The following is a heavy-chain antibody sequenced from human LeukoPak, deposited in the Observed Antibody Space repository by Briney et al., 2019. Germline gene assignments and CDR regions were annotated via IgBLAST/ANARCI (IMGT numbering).Heavy chain of an antibody. CDR2: ISDDGSNK. V-gene: IGHV3-30*04. Sequence: GGSLRLSCAASGFTFSSYAMHWVLQAPGKGLEWVAVISDDGSNKYYTDSVRGRFTISRDNSKNSLYLQMNSLRAEDTAVYYCARDFVAVAGTVYYYMDVWGKGTTVTVSS. CDR1: GFTFSSYA. CDR3: ARDFVAVAGTVYYYMDV. D-gene: IGHD6-19*01. J-gene: IGHJ6*03.